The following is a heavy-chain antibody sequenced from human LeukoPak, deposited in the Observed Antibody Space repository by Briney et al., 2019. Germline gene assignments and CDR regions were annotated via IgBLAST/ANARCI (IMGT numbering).Heavy chain of an antibody. CDR2: IYYSGST. CDR3: ARVLNYGDYGVGYFDL. D-gene: IGHD4-17*01. J-gene: IGHJ2*01. V-gene: IGHV4-39*07. CDR1: GGSISSSSYY. Sequence: PSETLSLTCTVSGGSISSSSYYWGWIRQPPGKGLEWIGSIYYSGSTYYNPSLKSRVTISVDTSKNQFSLKLSSVTAADTAVYYCARVLNYGDYGVGYFDLWGRGTLVTVSS.